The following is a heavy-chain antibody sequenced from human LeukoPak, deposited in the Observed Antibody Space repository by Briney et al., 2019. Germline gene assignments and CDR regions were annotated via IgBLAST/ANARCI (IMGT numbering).Heavy chain of an antibody. J-gene: IGHJ6*02. D-gene: IGHD3-10*01. Sequence: SVKVSCKASGGTFSSYAISWVRQAPGQGLEWMGGIIPIFGTANYAQKFQGRVTITTDESTSTAYMELSSLRSEDTAVYYCAKDLAQLWFGSGYYYGMDVWGQGTTVTVSS. V-gene: IGHV1-69*05. CDR2: IIPIFGTA. CDR3: AKDLAQLWFGSGYYYGMDV. CDR1: GGTFSSYA.